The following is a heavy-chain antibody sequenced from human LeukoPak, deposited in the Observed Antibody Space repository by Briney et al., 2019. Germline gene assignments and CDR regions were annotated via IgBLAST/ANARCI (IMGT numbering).Heavy chain of an antibody. CDR3: ARDRQGDYMDV. J-gene: IGHJ6*03. CDR1: GFTFEDYT. Sequence: GGSLRLSCVASGFTFEDYTMLWVRQAPGKGLEWVANIKQDGTEKNYVDSVKGRFIISRDNTKKSLYLQMNGLRAEDTAVYYCARDRQGDYMDVWGKGTTVAVSS. CDR2: IKQDGTEK. D-gene: IGHD6-6*01. V-gene: IGHV3-7*01.